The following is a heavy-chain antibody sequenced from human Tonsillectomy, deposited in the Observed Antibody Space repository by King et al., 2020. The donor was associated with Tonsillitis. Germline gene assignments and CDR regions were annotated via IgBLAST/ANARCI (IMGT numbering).Heavy chain of an antibody. CDR2: ISYDGSNK. J-gene: IGHJ4*02. CDR3: AKVPDDGWLQLNVDY. V-gene: IGHV3-30*18. Sequence: VQLVESGGGVVQPGRSLRLSCAASGFTFSSYGMHWVRQAPGKGLEWVAVISYDGSNKYYADSVKGRFTISRDNSKNTLYLQMNSLRAEDTAVYYCAKVPDDGWLQLNVDYWGQGTLVTVSS. CDR1: GFTFSSYG. D-gene: IGHD5-24*01.